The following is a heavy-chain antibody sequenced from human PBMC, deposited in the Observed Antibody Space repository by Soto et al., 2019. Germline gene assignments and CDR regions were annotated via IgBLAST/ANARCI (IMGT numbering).Heavy chain of an antibody. CDR2: IIPYNGNT. CDR3: ARDLRVDYYGMDV. CDR1: GYTFTSYG. J-gene: IGHJ6*02. D-gene: IGHD2-15*01. Sequence: GASVKVSCKASGYTFTSYGISWVRQAPGQGLEWMGWIIPYNGNTNYAQKLQGRVTMTTDTSTSTAYMELSSLRSDDTAVYYCARDLRVDYYGMDVWGQGTTVTVSS. V-gene: IGHV1-18*01.